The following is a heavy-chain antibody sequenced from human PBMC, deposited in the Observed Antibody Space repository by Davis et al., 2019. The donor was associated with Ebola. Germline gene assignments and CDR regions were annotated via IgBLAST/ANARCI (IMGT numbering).Heavy chain of an antibody. J-gene: IGHJ3*02. V-gene: IGHV1-2*02. CDR3: ARLVVVVAGHLGFDI. D-gene: IGHD2-15*01. Sequence: ASVKVSCKASGYTFTDYYLHWVRQAPGQGLEWMGWINPKSGGTDYAHNIQGRVTMTRDTSINTVYMQLSRLKSDDTAVYYCARLVVVVAGHLGFDIWGQGTTVSVSS. CDR2: INPKSGGT. CDR1: GYTFTDYY.